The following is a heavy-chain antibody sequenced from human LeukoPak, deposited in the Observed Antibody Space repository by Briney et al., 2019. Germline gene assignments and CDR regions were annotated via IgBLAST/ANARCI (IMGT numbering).Heavy chain of an antibody. V-gene: IGHV3-23*01. CDR1: GFTFSSYA. CDR3: ARDLNYYDSSGYKY. J-gene: IGHJ4*02. CDR2: ISGSGGST. Sequence: GGSLRLSCAASGFTFSSYAMSWVRQASGKGLEWVSAISGSGGSTYYADSVKGRFTISRDNSKNTLYLQMNSLRAEDTAVYYCARDLNYYDSSGYKYWGQGTLVTVSS. D-gene: IGHD3-22*01.